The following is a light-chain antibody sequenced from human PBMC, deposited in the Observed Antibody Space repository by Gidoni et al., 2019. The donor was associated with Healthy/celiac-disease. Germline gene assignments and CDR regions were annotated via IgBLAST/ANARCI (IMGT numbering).Light chain of an antibody. CDR2: DAS. J-gene: IGKJ2*01. CDR3: QQYDNLPPYT. V-gene: IGKV1-33*01. CDR1: QDISNY. Sequence: DSQMTQSPSSLSASVGDRVTITCQASQDISNYLNWYQQKTGKAPKLLIYDASNLETGVPSRFSGSGSATDFTFTISSLQPEDIATYYCQQYDNLPPYTFGQGTKLEIK.